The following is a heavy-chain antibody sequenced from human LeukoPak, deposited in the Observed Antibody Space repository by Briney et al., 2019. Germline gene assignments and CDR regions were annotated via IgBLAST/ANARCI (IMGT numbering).Heavy chain of an antibody. CDR1: GFTFSDYY. CDR3: ARDQYGLGYGSLFDY. J-gene: IGHJ4*02. Sequence: SLRLSCAASGFTFSDYYMTWIRQAPGKGRKGVSYISSSGITIYYADSVKGRFTISRDNAKKSLYLEMNSLRAEDTAVYYCARDQYGLGYGSLFDYWGKGTLVTVSS. V-gene: IGHV3-11*01. D-gene: IGHD3-10*01. CDR2: ISSSGITI.